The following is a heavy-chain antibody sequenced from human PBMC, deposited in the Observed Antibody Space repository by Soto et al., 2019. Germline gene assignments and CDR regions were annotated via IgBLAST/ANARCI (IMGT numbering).Heavy chain of an antibody. CDR3: SKALDGIDDYFYAMGV. Sequence: PGVSLRLSCAGSGFNFGHYAMTWVRQAPGQGLEWISAISGRGDSTYYADAVRGRFPISRDNSKNTLYMQMNSRRFDDTAVYYCSKALDGIDDYFYAMGVWGQGTTVTVSS. CDR2: ISGRGDST. D-gene: IGHD3-9*01. J-gene: IGHJ6*02. CDR1: GFNFGHYA. V-gene: IGHV3-23*01.